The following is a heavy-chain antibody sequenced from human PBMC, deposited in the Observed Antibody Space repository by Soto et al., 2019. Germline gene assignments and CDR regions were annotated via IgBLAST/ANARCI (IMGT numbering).Heavy chain of an antibody. J-gene: IGHJ5*02. V-gene: IGHV4-30-2*01. CDR3: ARGDAKRIAMVRGVRWFDP. D-gene: IGHD3-10*01. Sequence: SETLSLTCAVSGGSISSGGYSWSWIRQPPGKGLEWIGYIYHSGSTYYNPSLKSRVTISVDRSKNQFSLKLSSVTAADTAVYYCARGDAKRIAMVRGVRWFDPWGQGTLVTVSS. CDR2: IYHSGST. CDR1: GGSISSGGYS.